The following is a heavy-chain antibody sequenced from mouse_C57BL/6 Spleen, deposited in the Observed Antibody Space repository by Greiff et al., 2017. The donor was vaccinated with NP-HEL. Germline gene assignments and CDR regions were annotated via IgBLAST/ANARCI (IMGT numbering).Heavy chain of an antibody. CDR3: ARGGGYPSRFAY. J-gene: IGHJ3*01. CDR2: ISYDGSN. V-gene: IGHV3-6*01. Sequence: EVQLQQSGPGLVKPSQSLSLTCSVTGYSITSGYYWNWIRQFPGNKLEWMGYISYDGSNNYNPSLKNRISITRDTSKNQFFLKLNSVTTEDTATYYCARGGGYPSRFAYWGQGTLVTVSA. CDR1: GYSITSGYY.